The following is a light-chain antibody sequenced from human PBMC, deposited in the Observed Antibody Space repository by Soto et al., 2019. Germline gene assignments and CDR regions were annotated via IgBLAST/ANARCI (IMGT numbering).Light chain of an antibody. V-gene: IGLV1-44*01. Sequence: QSVLTQPPSASGTPGQRVTISCSGSSSNIGSNSVNWYQQLPGTAPKLLIFSHNQRPSGVPDRFSGSNSGTSASLAISGLQSEDEADYFCASWDDSLNGPVFGGGTQLTV. CDR1: SSNIGSNS. CDR3: ASWDDSLNGPV. CDR2: SHN. J-gene: IGLJ3*02.